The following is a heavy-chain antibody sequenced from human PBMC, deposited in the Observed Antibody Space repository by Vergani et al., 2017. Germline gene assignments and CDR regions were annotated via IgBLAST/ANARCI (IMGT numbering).Heavy chain of an antibody. CDR2: ISSSSSYT. D-gene: IGHD6-19*01. CDR3: ARFRKGYSSGWYRYFDL. V-gene: IGHV3-11*05. Sequence: QVQLVESGGGLVKPGRSLRLSCAASGFTFSDYYMRWIRQAPGKGLEWVSYISSSSSYTNYADSVKGRFTISRDKAKNSLYLQMNSLSAEDTAVYYCARFRKGYSSGWYRYFDLWGRGTLVTVSS. CDR1: GFTFSDYY. J-gene: IGHJ2*01.